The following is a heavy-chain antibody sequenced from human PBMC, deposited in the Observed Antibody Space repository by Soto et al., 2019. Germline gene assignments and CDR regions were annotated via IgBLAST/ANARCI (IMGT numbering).Heavy chain of an antibody. J-gene: IGHJ5*01. CDR1: GDSISNLDYF. D-gene: IGHD7-27*01. V-gene: IGHV4-30-4*01. CDR2: IYKSATT. CDR3: ARGRYCLTGRCFPNWFDS. Sequence: SETLSLTCSVSGDSISNLDYFWAWIRQPPGQALEYIGYIYKSATTYYNPSFESRVAISVDTSKSQFSLNVTPVTAADTAVYFCARGRYCLTGRCFPNWFDSWGQGALVTVSS.